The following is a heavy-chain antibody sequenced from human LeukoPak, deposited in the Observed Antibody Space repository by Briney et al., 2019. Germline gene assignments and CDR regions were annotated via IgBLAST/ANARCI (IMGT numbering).Heavy chain of an antibody. Sequence: SETLSLTCAVYGGSFSGYYGSWIRQPPGKGLEWVGEINHRGSTNYNPSLKSRVTISVDTSKNQSSLKLSSVTAADTAVYYCARDKFPLVGATGDDAFDIWGQGTMVAVSS. CDR3: ARDKFPLVGATGDDAFDI. D-gene: IGHD1-26*01. CDR2: INHRGST. CDR1: GGSFSGYY. J-gene: IGHJ3*02. V-gene: IGHV4-34*01.